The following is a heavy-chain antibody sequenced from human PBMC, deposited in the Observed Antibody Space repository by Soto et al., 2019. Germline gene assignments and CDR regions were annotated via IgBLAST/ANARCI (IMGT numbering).Heavy chain of an antibody. D-gene: IGHD3-10*01. CDR3: PADLSERRTYCHDY. V-gene: IGHV3-15*01. CDR1: GFSFTNAW. J-gene: IGHJ4*02. Sequence: EVHLVESGGGLVKPGESLRLSCASSGFSFTNAWMSWVRQAPGKGLEWVGRIKSKTDGGTTDYAAPVKGRFTISRDDSKNTLYLQMNTLKTEDTAVYYCPADLSERRTYCHDYWGQGTLVTVSS. CDR2: IKSKTDGGTT.